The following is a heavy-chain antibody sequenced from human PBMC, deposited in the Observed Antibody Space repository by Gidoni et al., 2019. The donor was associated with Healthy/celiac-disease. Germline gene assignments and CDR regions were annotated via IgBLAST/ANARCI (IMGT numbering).Heavy chain of an antibody. D-gene: IGHD1-1*01. Sequence: QVQLVESGGGVVQPGRSLRLACAASGLTFSSYGMHWVRQAPGKGLEWVAVIWDDGSNKYYADSVKGRFTISRDNSKNTLYLQMNSLRAEDTAVYYCARGERLYYFDYWGQGTLVTVSS. J-gene: IGHJ4*02. CDR3: ARGERLYYFDY. V-gene: IGHV3-33*01. CDR2: IWDDGSNK. CDR1: GLTFSSYG.